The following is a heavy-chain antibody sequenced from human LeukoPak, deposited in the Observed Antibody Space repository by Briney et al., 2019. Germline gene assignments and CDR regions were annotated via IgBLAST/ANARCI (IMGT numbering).Heavy chain of an antibody. CDR2: IGSSGGGI. CDR1: GSTFSTYT. CDR3: AIDPNWGTHS. V-gene: IGHV3-23*01. J-gene: IGHJ4*02. Sequence: GGSLRLSCAASGSTFSTYTMYWVRHPPGKRLEWVSIIGSSGGGIHYADSVKGRFTISRDNSKNALYLQMNSLRVEDTAVYYCAIDPNWGTHSWGQGVLVTVSS. D-gene: IGHD7-27*01.